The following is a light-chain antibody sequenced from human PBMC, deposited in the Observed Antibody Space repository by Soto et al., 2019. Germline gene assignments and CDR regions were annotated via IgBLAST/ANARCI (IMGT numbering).Light chain of an antibody. J-gene: IGKJ5*01. CDR1: QNINAW. V-gene: IGKV1-5*01. CDR3: KQSYRTPLT. Sequence: DIHMTQSPSSLSVSVGDRVTITCRTSQNINAWLAWYQQRPGQAHKLLIYDAYNVQSGVQSRFSGSGSGTEFTLTITSLQPDDFATYYCKQSYRTPLTFGQGTRLEIK. CDR2: DAY.